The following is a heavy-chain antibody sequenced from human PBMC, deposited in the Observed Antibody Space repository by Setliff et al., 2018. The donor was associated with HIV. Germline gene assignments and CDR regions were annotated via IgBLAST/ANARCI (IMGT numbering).Heavy chain of an antibody. D-gene: IGHD1-26*01. V-gene: IGHV1-24*01. CDR1: GYTLTELS. CDR3: ARDEERRGPPGI. CDR2: FDPEDGET. Sequence: ASVKVSCKISGYTLTELSIHWVRQAPGKGLEWMANFDPEDGETFYAQKFQGRLTMTEDTSTDTAYMEVSRLRSDDTAVYYCARDEERRGPPGIWGQGTMVTVSS. J-gene: IGHJ3*02.